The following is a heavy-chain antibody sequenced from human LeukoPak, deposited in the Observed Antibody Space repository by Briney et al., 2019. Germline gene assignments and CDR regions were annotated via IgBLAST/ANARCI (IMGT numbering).Heavy chain of an antibody. Sequence: ASVKVSCKASGGAFSSYAISWVRQAPGQGLEWMGGIIPIFGTANYAQKFQGRVTITADESTSTAYMELSSLRSEDTAVYYCAGGVQYYFDYWGQGTLVTVSS. D-gene: IGHD4-11*01. V-gene: IGHV1-69*01. CDR2: IIPIFGTA. CDR1: GGAFSSYA. J-gene: IGHJ4*02. CDR3: AGGVQYYFDY.